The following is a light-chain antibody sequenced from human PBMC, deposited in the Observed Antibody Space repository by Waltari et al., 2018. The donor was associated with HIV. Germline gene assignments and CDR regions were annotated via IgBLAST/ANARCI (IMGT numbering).Light chain of an antibody. CDR3: ATWDDSLSGSVL. Sequence: QSVLTQPPSASGTPGQRVTISCSGSSYNIGSNYVYWYQDLPGTAPKLLIYRNNQRPSGVPDRFSGSKSGTSASLAISGLRSEDEAAYYCATWDDSLSGSVLFGGGTKLTVL. V-gene: IGLV1-47*01. J-gene: IGLJ2*01. CDR1: SYNIGSNY. CDR2: RNN.